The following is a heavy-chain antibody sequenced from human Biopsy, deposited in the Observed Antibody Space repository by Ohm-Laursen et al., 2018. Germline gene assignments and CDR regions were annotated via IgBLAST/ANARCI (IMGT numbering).Heavy chain of an antibody. V-gene: IGHV4-38-2*01. D-gene: IGHD6-19*01. CDR1: GYSISSDYR. J-gene: IGHJ4*02. CDR2: IFKDGKT. CDR3: ARVGSGWAPFDK. Sequence: SDSLSFTCAVFGYSISSDYRLGRTRQDPGETLERLGNIFKDGKTHYNPPLRRRLIISIDTSKNKLSLTMTPVSGADTAVYLCARVGSGWAPFDKWGPGTLVTVSS.